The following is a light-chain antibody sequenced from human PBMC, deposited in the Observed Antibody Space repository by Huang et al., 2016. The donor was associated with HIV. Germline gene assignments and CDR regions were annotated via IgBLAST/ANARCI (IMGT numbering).Light chain of an antibody. CDR3: QQTFMMPPT. V-gene: IGKV1-39*01. J-gene: IGKJ4*01. Sequence: DIQVTQSPSSLSASVGDRVTITCRTSQSISSYLNYFLNWYQQKPGMAPKLLIYGASNLQSGVPSRFNGTGSGTDFALTISDLQREDFATYYCQQTFMMPPTFGGGTRVEI. CDR2: GAS. CDR1: QSISSY.